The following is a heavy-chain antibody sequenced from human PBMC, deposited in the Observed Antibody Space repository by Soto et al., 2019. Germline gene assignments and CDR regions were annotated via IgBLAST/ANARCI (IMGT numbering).Heavy chain of an antibody. V-gene: IGHV1-69*02. CDR1: GGTFSGYT. Sequence: SVKVSCKASGGTFSGYTISWVRQAPGQGLEWMGRIIPILGIANYAQKFQGRVTITADKSTSTAYMELSSLRSEDTAVYYCATDLGYCSSTSCYGGDAYFDYWGQGTLVTVSS. D-gene: IGHD2-2*03. CDR2: IIPILGIA. J-gene: IGHJ4*02. CDR3: ATDLGYCSSTSCYGGDAYFDY.